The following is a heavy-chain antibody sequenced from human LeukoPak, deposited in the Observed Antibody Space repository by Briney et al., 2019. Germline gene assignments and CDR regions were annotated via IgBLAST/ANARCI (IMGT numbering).Heavy chain of an antibody. J-gene: IGHJ4*02. V-gene: IGHV4-39*02. Sequence: SETLSLTCTVSGGSISSRDYCWGWFRQSPGKGLEWIAYFCHSGGTYYNPSLKSRVTTSVDTSKTHFSLIVTSVSAADTAVYYCARIAARPALADSWGQGTLVTVSS. CDR3: ARIAARPALADS. CDR1: GGSISSRDYC. CDR2: FCHSGGT. D-gene: IGHD6-6*01.